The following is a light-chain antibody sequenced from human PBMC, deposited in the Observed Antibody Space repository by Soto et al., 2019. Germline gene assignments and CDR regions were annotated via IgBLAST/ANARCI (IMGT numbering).Light chain of an antibody. V-gene: IGKV3-15*01. Sequence: LITQSPATLSVSPGARATVSCRASQSVSSNLAWYQQKPGQAPRLLIYGASTRATGIPARFSGSGSGTEFTLTISSLQSEDFAVYDCQQYRNWPSWTFGQGTKVDIK. CDR1: QSVSSN. CDR3: QQYRNWPSWT. J-gene: IGKJ1*01. CDR2: GAS.